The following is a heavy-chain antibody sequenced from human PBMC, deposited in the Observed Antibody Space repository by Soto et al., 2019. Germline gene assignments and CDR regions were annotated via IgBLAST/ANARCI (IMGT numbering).Heavy chain of an antibody. Sequence: QVQLQESGPGLVKPSQTLSLTCTVSGGSISSGGYYWSWIRQHPGKGLEWIGYIYYSGSTYYNPSLKSRVTISVDTSKNQLALKLSSVTAADTAVYYCAGESIVTQYYYYYMDVWGKGTTVTVSS. CDR1: GGSISSGGYY. V-gene: IGHV4-31*03. CDR2: IYYSGST. CDR3: AGESIVTQYYYYYMDV. J-gene: IGHJ6*03. D-gene: IGHD2-15*01.